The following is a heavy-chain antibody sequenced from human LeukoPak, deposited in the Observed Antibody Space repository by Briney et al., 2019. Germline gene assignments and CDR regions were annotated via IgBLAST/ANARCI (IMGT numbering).Heavy chain of an antibody. J-gene: IGHJ5*02. CDR1: GGSISSYY. Sequence: SETLSLTCTVSGGSISSYYWSWIRQPAGKGLEWIGRIYTSGNTNFNPSLKSRVTMSVDTSKNQFSLKLSSVTAADTAVYYCARDPAPYSSNWFDPWGQGTLVTVSS. D-gene: IGHD6-13*01. CDR2: IYTSGNT. CDR3: ARDPAPYSSNWFDP. V-gene: IGHV4-4*07.